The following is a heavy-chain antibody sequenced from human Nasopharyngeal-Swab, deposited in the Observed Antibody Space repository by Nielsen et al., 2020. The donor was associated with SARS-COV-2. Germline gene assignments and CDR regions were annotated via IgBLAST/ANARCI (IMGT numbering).Heavy chain of an antibody. D-gene: IGHD3-10*01. J-gene: IGHJ4*02. CDR1: GFTFDDYG. Sequence: GGSLRLSCAASGFTFDDYGMHWVRQAPGKGLEWVSGISWYSLAIAHADSVRGRFTISRDNGKNSLYLQMNSLRPEDTAFYYCARSRSYYASGSLFDFWGQGTLVTVSS. CDR2: ISWYSLAI. V-gene: IGHV3-9*01. CDR3: ARSRSYYASGSLFDF.